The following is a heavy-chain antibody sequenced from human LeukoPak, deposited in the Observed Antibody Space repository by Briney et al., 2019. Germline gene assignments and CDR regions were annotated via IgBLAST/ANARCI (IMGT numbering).Heavy chain of an antibody. CDR2: INPNSGGT. CDR3: ARVVVRGSTYGSGPGY. J-gene: IGHJ4*02. V-gene: IGHV1-2*02. D-gene: IGHD2-2*01. CDR1: GYTFTGYY. Sequence: ASVKVSCKASGYTFTGYYMHWVRQAPGQGLEWMGWINPNSGGTNYAQKFQGRVTMTRDTSISTAYMELSRLRSDDTAVYYCARVVVRGSTYGSGPGYWGQGTPVTVSS.